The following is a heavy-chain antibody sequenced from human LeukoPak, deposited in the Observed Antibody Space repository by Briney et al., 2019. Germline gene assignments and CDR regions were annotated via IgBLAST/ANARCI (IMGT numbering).Heavy chain of an antibody. CDR3: ASSPPYYYDSSGYYYNWFDP. D-gene: IGHD3-22*01. CDR1: GYTFTSYG. V-gene: IGHV1-18*01. J-gene: IGHJ5*02. Sequence: ASVKVSCKASGYTFTSYGISWVRQAPGQGLEWMGWVSAYNGNTNYAQKLQGRVTMTTDTSTSTAYMELRSLRSDDTAVYYCASSPPYYYDSSGYYYNWFDPWGQGTLVTVSS. CDR2: VSAYNGNT.